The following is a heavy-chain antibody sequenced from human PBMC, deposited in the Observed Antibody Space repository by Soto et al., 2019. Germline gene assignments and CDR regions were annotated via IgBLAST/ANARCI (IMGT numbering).Heavy chain of an antibody. Sequence: SETLSLTCTVSGGSISSGGYYWSWIRQHPGKGLEWIGYIYYSGSTYYNPSLKSRVTISVDTSKNQFSLKLSSVTAADTAVYYCARGVLDPEYGDYDSDAFDIWGQGTMVTVSS. CDR1: GGSISSGGYY. V-gene: IGHV4-31*03. CDR2: IYYSGST. CDR3: ARGVLDPEYGDYDSDAFDI. D-gene: IGHD4-17*01. J-gene: IGHJ3*02.